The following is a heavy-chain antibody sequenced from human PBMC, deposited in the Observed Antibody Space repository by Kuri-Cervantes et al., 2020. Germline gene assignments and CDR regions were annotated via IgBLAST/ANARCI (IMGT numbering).Heavy chain of an antibody. V-gene: IGHV4-30-4*02. CDR1: GGSISSGDYS. J-gene: IGHJ3*02. Sequence: SETLSLTCTVSGGSISSGDYSWNWIRQPPGKGLEWIGYIYYSGSSYYNPSLRSRVTISVDTSKNQFSLKLSSVTAADTAVYYCARVTLSIDYGDLDAFDIWGQGTMVTVSS. CDR3: ARVTLSIDYGDLDAFDI. CDR2: IYYSGSS. D-gene: IGHD4-17*01.